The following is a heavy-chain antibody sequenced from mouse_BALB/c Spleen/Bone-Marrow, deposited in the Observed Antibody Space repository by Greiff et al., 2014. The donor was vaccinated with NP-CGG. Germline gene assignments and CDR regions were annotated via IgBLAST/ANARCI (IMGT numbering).Heavy chain of an antibody. CDR2: IIFYNGAT. Sequence: LFNTFSSFNISFNSSFYSFTFYFIHFFNHIHLNILYFILYIIFYNGATSYNQNFKGKATFTVDTSSSTAYMQLLGVKYEDSAVYYCVRRGNPIVYYAMDYWGQGTSVTVSS. CDR1: FYSFTFYF. CDR3: VRRGNPIVYYAMDY. J-gene: IGHJ4*01. V-gene: IGHV1S34*01.